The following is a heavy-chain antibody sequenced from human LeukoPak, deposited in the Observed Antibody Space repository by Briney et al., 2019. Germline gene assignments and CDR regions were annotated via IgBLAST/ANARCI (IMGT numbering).Heavy chain of an antibody. D-gene: IGHD3-22*01. CDR1: GFTFRNYA. Sequence: GGSLRLSCAASGFTFRNYAMGWVRQAPGKGLEWVSSISVSGGSTYYADSVKGRFTTSRDNSKSTLFLQMNSLGAEDTAVYYCTRGGNYYDTSGSNWFDPWGQGSLVTVSS. CDR3: TRGGNYYDTSGSNWFDP. J-gene: IGHJ5*02. V-gene: IGHV3-23*01. CDR2: ISVSGGST.